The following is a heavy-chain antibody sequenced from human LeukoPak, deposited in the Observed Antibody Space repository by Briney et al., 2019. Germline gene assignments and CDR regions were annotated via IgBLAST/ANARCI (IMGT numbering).Heavy chain of an antibody. Sequence: GSLRLSCAASGFTFSSYAMSRVRQAPGKGLEWVSAISGSGGSTYYADSVKGRFTISRDNSKNTLYLQMNSLRAEDTAVYYCANYYGDYTFDYWGQGTLVTVSS. J-gene: IGHJ4*02. CDR1: GFTFSSYA. D-gene: IGHD4-17*01. CDR3: ANYYGDYTFDY. V-gene: IGHV3-23*01. CDR2: ISGSGGST.